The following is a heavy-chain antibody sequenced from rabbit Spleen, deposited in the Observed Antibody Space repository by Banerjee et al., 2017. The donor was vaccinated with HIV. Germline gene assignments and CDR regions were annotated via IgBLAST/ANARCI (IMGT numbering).Heavy chain of an antibody. CDR2: IYGGSSDST. J-gene: IGHJ4*01. V-gene: IGHV1S40*01. Sequence: QSLEESGGDLVKPGASLTLTCTASGFTLSSYYMCWVRQAPGKGLEWIGCIYGGSSDSTYYASWAKGRFTISKTSSTTVTLQMTSLTVADTATYFCARGSATMTMVITGFYLSLWGQGTLVTVS. D-gene: IGHD2-1*01. CDR3: ARGSATMTMVITGFYLSL. CDR1: GFTLSSYY.